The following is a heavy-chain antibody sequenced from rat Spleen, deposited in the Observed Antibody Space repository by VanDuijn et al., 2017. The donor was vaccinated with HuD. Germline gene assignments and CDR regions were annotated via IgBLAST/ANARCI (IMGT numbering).Heavy chain of an antibody. CDR2: ITNTGGST. CDR3: ARHLTTVVPFDY. Sequence: EVQLVESGGGLVQPGGSLKLSCVASGFTFNNYWMTWIRQAPGKGLEWVASITNTGGSTYYPDSVKGRFTISRDDAKSTLYLQMNSLRSEDTATYYCARHLTTVVPFDYWGQGVMVTVSS. CDR1: GFTFNNYW. V-gene: IGHV5-31*01. D-gene: IGHD1-8*01. J-gene: IGHJ2*01.